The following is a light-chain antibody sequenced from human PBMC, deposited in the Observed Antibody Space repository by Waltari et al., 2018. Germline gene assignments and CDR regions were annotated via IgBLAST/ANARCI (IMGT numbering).Light chain of an antibody. Sequence: EIELTQSPGTLSLSPGERATLSCRASQSVSSNYLAWYQQKPGQAPRLLIYDASNRATGIPDRFSGSGSGTDFTLTISRLEPEDFAVYYCHQYGSSPLTFGGGTKVEIK. V-gene: IGKV3-20*01. CDR3: HQYGSSPLT. J-gene: IGKJ4*01. CDR2: DAS. CDR1: QSVSSNY.